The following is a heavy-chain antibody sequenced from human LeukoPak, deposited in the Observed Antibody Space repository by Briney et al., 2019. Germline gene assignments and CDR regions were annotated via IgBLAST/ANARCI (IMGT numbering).Heavy chain of an antibody. Sequence: PWGSLRLSCEASGFVLSSYGMHWVRQTPGKGLEWVAVIWHDGSNKHYRDSVKGRFTIARDNSLNILFLQMDSLRADDTAVYYCARIIINSGYSYGIDFWGQGTLVTVSS. D-gene: IGHD5-18*01. CDR1: GFVLSSYG. CDR2: IWHDGSNK. CDR3: ARIIINSGYSYGIDF. J-gene: IGHJ4*02. V-gene: IGHV3-33*01.